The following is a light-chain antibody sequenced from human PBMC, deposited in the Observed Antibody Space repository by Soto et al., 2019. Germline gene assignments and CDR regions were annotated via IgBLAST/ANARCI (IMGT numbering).Light chain of an antibody. J-gene: IGLJ2*01. CDR2: EVS. Sequence: QPVLTQPASVSGSRGQSITISCTGTISDVGNYKYVSWYQQHPGKAPKLMIYEVSNRPSGVSNRFSGSKSGNTASLTISGLQAEDEADYYCSSFTSSSTTVDVIFGGGTKLTVL. CDR3: SSFTSSSTTVDVI. CDR1: ISDVGNYKY. V-gene: IGLV2-14*01.